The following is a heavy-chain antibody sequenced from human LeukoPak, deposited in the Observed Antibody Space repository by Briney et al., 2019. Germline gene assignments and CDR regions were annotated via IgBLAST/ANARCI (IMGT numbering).Heavy chain of an antibody. CDR2: FDPEDGET. CDR1: GYTLTELS. CDR3: TPGGQSNTWSGAYNWFDP. D-gene: IGHD3-10*01. J-gene: IGHJ5*02. Sequence: ASVKVSCKVSGYTLTELSMHWVRQAPGKGLEWMGGFDPEDGETIYAQKFQGRVTMTEDTSTDTAYMELSGLRSEDTAVYYCTPGGQSNTWSGAYNWFDPWGQGTLVTVSS. V-gene: IGHV1-24*01.